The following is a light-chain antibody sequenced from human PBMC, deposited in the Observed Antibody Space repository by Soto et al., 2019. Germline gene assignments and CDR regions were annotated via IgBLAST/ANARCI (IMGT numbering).Light chain of an antibody. CDR3: QKYNGAPRA. J-gene: IGKJ1*01. CDR2: AAS. Sequence: DIQMTQSPSSLSASVGDRVTITCRASQDIYNYLAWYQQKPGKVPSLLIYAASTLQSGVPSRFSGSGSGTDFSLSISGLQPEDVATYYCQKYNGAPRAFGQGTKVEIK. V-gene: IGKV1-27*01. CDR1: QDIYNY.